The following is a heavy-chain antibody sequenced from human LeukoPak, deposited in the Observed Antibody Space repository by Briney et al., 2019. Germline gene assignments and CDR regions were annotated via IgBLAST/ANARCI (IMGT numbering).Heavy chain of an antibody. CDR3: AKGGATMGYYFDY. Sequence: GGSLRLPCAASGFTFSSHAMHWVRQAPGKGLEWVAVISYDGGDSVYAESVKGRFTISRDNSKNTLYLQMNSLRTEDTAVYYCAKGGATMGYYFDYWGQGTLVTVSS. CDR2: ISYDGGDS. V-gene: IGHV3-30*18. J-gene: IGHJ4*02. D-gene: IGHD5-12*01. CDR1: GFTFSSHA.